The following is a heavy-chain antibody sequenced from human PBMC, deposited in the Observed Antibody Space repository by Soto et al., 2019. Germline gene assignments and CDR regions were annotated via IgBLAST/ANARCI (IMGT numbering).Heavy chain of an antibody. CDR1: GYTFTAYY. J-gene: IGHJ4*02. D-gene: IGHD3-10*01. V-gene: IGHV1-2*02. CDR3: ARAVHTMIQGVRFRVDQ. CDR2: INPNGGGT. Sequence: GASVKVSCKASGYTFTAYYIHWVRQAPGQGLEWMGWINPNGGGTKYAQKFQGRVTMTRDTSINTAYMELTRLTSDDTAAYYCARAVHTMIQGVRFRVDQWGQGTLVTVSS.